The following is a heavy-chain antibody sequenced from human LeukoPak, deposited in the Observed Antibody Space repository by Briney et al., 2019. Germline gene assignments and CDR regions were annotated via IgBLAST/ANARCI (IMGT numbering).Heavy chain of an antibody. CDR1: GFTFSTYT. D-gene: IGHD3-16*01. V-gene: IGHV3-21*01. CDR3: ARALRVQGDYYSGMDV. Sequence: PGGSLRLSCAASGFTFSTYTMNWVRQAPGKGLEWVSSIISGSGYIYYTDSVRGRFTISRDNDKNSLFLQMNSLRAEDTAVYYCARALRVQGDYYSGMDVWGQGTTVTVSS. J-gene: IGHJ6*02. CDR2: IISGSGYI.